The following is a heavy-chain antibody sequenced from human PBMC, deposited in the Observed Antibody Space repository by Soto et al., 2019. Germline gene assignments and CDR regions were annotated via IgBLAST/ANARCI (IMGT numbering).Heavy chain of an antibody. CDR1: GFTFSSYG. V-gene: IGHV3-30*18. Sequence: QVQLVESGGGVVQPGRSLRLSCAASGFTFSSYGMHWVRQAPGKGLEWVAVISYDGSNKYYADSVKGRFTISRDNFKNTLYLQMNRLRAEDTAVYYCAKEGQYYDILTGYRSYYGMDVWGQGTTVTVSS. CDR2: ISYDGSNK. CDR3: AKEGQYYDILTGYRSYYGMDV. J-gene: IGHJ6*02. D-gene: IGHD3-9*01.